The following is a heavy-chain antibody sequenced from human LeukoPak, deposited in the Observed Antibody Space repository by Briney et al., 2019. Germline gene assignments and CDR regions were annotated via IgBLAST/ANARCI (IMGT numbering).Heavy chain of an antibody. CDR1: GYTFTSYG. J-gene: IGHJ4*02. CDR3: ARQGGWYPFDY. V-gene: IGHV1-46*01. D-gene: IGHD6-19*01. Sequence: ASVKVSCKASGYTFTSYGISWVRQAPGQGLEWMGIINPSGGSTSYAQKFQGRVTMTRDTSTSTVYMELSSLRSEDTAVYYCARQGGWYPFDYWGQGTLVTVSS. CDR2: INPSGGST.